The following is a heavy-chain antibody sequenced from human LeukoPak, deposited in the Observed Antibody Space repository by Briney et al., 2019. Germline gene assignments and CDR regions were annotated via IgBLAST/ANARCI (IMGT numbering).Heavy chain of an antibody. CDR1: GYIFTSFG. CDR2: ISGYNYKT. Sequence: ASVKVSCKASGYIFTSFGISWVRQAPGQGLEWMGWISGYNYKTNYAQKFQGRVTITADESTSTAYMELSSLRSEDTAVYYCATQPRAALYYYYMDVWGKGTTVTISS. J-gene: IGHJ6*03. V-gene: IGHV1-18*01. D-gene: IGHD3-3*02. CDR3: ATQPRAALYYYYMDV.